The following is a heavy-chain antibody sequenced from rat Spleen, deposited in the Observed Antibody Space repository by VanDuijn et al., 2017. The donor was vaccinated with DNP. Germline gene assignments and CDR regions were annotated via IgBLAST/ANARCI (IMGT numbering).Heavy chain of an antibody. CDR2: ITSSGGSI. V-gene: IGHV5-31*01. Sequence: EVQLVESGGALVQPGRSLKLSCAASGFTFSNYWMTWIRQVPGRGLEWVASITSSGGSIYYPDSVKGRFTISRDDAKNTLYLQMNSLRSEDTATYYCAARYSSSWFAYWGQGTLVTVSS. J-gene: IGHJ3*01. CDR3: AARYSSSWFAY. D-gene: IGHD1-2*01. CDR1: GFTFSNYW.